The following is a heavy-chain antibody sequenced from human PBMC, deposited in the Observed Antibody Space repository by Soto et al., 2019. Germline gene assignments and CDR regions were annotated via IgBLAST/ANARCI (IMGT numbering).Heavy chain of an antibody. Sequence: GGSLRLSCAASGFTFSVYSMNWVRQAPGKGLEWLSYISSSSSTIYYADSAKGRFTISRDNAKNSLYLQMNSLRAEDTTVYYXARASGSGSSYNVVDYWGQGTLVTVSS. J-gene: IGHJ4*02. CDR2: ISSSSSTI. CDR3: ARASGSGSSYNVVDY. CDR1: GFTFSVYS. D-gene: IGHD3-10*01. V-gene: IGHV3-48*01.